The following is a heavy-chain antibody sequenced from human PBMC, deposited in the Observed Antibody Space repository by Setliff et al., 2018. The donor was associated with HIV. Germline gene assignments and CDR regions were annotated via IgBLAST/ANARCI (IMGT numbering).Heavy chain of an antibody. J-gene: IGHJ3*02. CDR1: GYSFTGNW. D-gene: IGHD6-13*01. CDR3: ARHRHTAAGTLDAFDI. CDR2: IHPVDSDT. Sequence: GESLTISCKGSGYSFTGNWIGWVRQMPGKGLEWMGIIHPVDSDTRYSPSFQGQVTISADKSISTAYPQWSTLKASDTAIYYCARHRHTAAGTLDAFDIWGQGTVVTVSS. V-gene: IGHV5-51*01.